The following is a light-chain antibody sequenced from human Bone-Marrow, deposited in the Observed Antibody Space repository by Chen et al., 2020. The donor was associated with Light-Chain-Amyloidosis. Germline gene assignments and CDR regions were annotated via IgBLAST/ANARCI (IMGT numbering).Light chain of an antibody. CDR2: DAS. J-gene: IGKJ5*01. CDR1: QSVSSY. Sequence: EIVLTQSPATLSLSPGERATLSCRASQSVSSYLAWYQQKPGQAPRLLIYDASNRATGIPARFSGSASGTDFTLTISSLEPEDFAVYYCQQRSNWPPITFGQGTRLKIK. CDR3: QQRSNWPPIT. V-gene: IGKV3-11*01.